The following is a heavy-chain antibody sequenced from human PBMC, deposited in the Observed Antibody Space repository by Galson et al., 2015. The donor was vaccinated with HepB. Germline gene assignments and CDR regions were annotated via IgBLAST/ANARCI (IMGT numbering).Heavy chain of an antibody. V-gene: IGHV1-46*01. J-gene: IGHJ6*03. CDR3: ARDVSGSFFGLFYYYMDV. Sequence: SVKVSCKASGYTFSNYYIHWVRQAPGQGLEWMGIINPRGGSAGYAQKFQGRVTMSRDTSTSTVYLELSSLRSEDAAVYYCARDVSGSFFGLFYYYMDVWGKGTTVTVSS. D-gene: IGHD1-26*01. CDR2: INPRGGSA. CDR1: GYTFSNYY.